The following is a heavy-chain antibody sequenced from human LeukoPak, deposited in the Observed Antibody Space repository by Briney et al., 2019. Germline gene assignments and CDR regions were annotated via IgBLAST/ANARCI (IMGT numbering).Heavy chain of an antibody. CDR2: INSDGSST. V-gene: IGHV3-74*01. J-gene: IGHJ4*02. Sequence: PGGSLRLSCAASGFTLSSYWMHWVRQAPGKGLVWVSRINSDGSSTSYADSVQGRFTISRDNAKNTLYLQMNSLRAEDTAVYYCARGFLDESTSPFDYWGQGTLVTVSS. CDR1: GFTLSSYW. D-gene: IGHD2-2*01. CDR3: ARGFLDESTSPFDY.